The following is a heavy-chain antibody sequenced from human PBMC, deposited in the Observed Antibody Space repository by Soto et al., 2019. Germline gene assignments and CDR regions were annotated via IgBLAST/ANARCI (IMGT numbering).Heavy chain of an antibody. V-gene: IGHV3-21*01. CDR3: ARDFWHLTCYYYFDY. J-gene: IGHJ4*02. CDR2: ISSSSSYI. D-gene: IGHD3-9*01. Sequence: EVQLVESGGGLVKPGGSLRLSCAASGFTFSSYSMNWVRQAPGKGLEWVSSISSSSSYIYYADSVKGRFTISRDNAKNSLYLQMNSLRAEDTDVYYCARDFWHLTCYYYFDYWGQGSLVTVSS. CDR1: GFTFSSYS.